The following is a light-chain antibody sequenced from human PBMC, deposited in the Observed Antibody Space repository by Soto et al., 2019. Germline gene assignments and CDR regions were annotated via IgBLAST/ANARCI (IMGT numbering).Light chain of an antibody. J-gene: IGKJ2*01. CDR2: KIS. CDR3: TQSTPAYT. CDR1: QSLVHSDGNTY. V-gene: IGKV2-24*01. Sequence: DIVMTQTPLSSPVTLGQPASISCRSSQSLVHSDGNTYLSWLQQRPGQPPRLLIYKISNRFSGVAGRISGRGAGKDFTLKTSMEEAADDGVYYCTQSTPAYTFCHGTKREIK.